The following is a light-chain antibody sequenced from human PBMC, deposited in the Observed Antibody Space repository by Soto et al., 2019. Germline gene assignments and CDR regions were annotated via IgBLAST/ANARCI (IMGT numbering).Light chain of an antibody. CDR3: SSYTSSSPV. V-gene: IGLV2-14*01. CDR2: DVS. Sequence: QSALTQTASVSGSPGQSITISCTGTSSDVGGYNYVSWYQQHPGKAPKLMIYDVSNRPSGVSNRFSGSKSGNTASLTISGLLAEDEADYYCSSYTSSSPVFGGGAKVTVL. J-gene: IGLJ2*01. CDR1: SSDVGGYNY.